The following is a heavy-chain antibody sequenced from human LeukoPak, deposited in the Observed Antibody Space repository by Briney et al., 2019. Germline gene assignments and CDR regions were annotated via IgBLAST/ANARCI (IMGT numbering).Heavy chain of an antibody. CDR1: GGSISSSSYY. J-gene: IGHJ4*02. V-gene: IGHV4-39*01. CDR3: ARTVGGSCKD. CDR2: IYYSGST. Sequence: SETLSLTCTVSGGSISSSSYYWGWIRQPPGKGLEWIGSIYYSGSTYYNPSLKSRVTISVDTSKNQFSLKLSSVTAADTAVYYCARTVGGSCKDWGQGTLVTVSS. D-gene: IGHD2-15*01.